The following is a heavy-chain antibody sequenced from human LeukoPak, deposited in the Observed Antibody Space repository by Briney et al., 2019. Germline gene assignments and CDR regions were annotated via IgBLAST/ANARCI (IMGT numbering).Heavy chain of an antibody. CDR1: GGSISSYY. CDR3: ARVPRKGPAATYMDV. V-gene: IGHV4-4*07. CDR2: IYTSGST. D-gene: IGHD2-2*01. Sequence: ASETLSLTCTVSGGSISSYYWSWIRQPAGKGLEWIGRIYTSGSTNYNPSLKSRVTMSVDTSKNQFSLKLSSVTAADTAVYYCARVPRKGPAATYMDVWDKGTTVTVSS. J-gene: IGHJ6*03.